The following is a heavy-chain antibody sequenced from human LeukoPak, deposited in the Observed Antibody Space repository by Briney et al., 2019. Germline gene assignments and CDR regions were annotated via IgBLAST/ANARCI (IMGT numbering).Heavy chain of an antibody. J-gene: IGHJ4*02. Sequence: PSETLSLTCTVSGGSISSSSYYWGWIRQPPGKGLEWIGSIYYSGSTYYNPSLKSRVTISVDTSKNQFSLKLSSVTAADTAVYYCARLSYGGNSGLDYWGQGTLVTVSS. CDR2: IYYSGST. CDR1: GGSISSSSYY. D-gene: IGHD4-23*01. V-gene: IGHV4-39*01. CDR3: ARLSYGGNSGLDY.